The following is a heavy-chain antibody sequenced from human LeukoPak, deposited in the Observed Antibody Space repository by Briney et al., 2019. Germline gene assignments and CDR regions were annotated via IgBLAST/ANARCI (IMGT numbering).Heavy chain of an antibody. CDR2: ISGSGGST. J-gene: IGHJ4*02. V-gene: IGHV3-23*01. D-gene: IGHD6-13*01. Sequence: GGSLRLSCAASGFTFNNAWMSWVRQAPGKGLEWVSAISGSGGSTYYADSVKGRFTISRDNSKNTLYLQMNSLRAEDTAVYYCAKTADSSWYVRWPHYFDYWGQGTLVTVSS. CDR1: GFTFNNAW. CDR3: AKTADSSWYVRWPHYFDY.